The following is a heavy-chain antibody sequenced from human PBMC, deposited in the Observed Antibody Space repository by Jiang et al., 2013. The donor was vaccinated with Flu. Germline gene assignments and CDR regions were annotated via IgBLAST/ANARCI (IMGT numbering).Heavy chain of an antibody. CDR2: IYYSGST. CDR1: GGSISSSSYY. J-gene: IGHJ6*02. V-gene: IGHV4-39*01. Sequence: GLVKPSETLSLTCTVSGGSISSSSYYWGWIRQPPGKGLEWIGSIYYSGSTYYNPSLKSRVTISVDTSKNQFSLKLSSVTAADTAVYYCARQGGIQLWLDYYYYGMDVWGQGTTVTVSS. D-gene: IGHD5-18*01. CDR3: ARQGGIQLWLDYYYYGMDV.